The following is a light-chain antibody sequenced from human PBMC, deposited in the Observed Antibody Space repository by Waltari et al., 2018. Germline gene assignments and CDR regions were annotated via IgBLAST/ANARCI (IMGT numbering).Light chain of an antibody. CDR1: QTLNNN. V-gene: IGKV3-15*01. CDR3: QQSHALPPWT. Sequence: EIVVTQSPATLSVSPGDRAILTCRTSQTLNNNLAWFQQKPGQSPRLLIYGASARARGGPGRFSGSGSGTEFTLTITSLQSEDFAVYYCQQSHALPPWTFGQGTRV. CDR2: GAS. J-gene: IGKJ1*01.